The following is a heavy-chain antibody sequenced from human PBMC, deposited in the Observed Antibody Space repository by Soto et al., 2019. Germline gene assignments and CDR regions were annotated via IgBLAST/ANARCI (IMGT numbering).Heavy chain of an antibody. J-gene: IGHJ4*02. V-gene: IGHV3-30-3*01. Sequence: QVQLVESGGGVVQPGRSLRLSCTASGFTFSSYAMHWVRQAPGKGLEWVALISYDGSNKYYADSVKGRFTISRENSKNTMYLQMNSLRADDTAVYYCARGPHCSSGGIIDYWGQGTLVTVSS. CDR3: ARGPHCSSGGIIDY. CDR1: GFTFSSYA. CDR2: ISYDGSNK. D-gene: IGHD6-13*01.